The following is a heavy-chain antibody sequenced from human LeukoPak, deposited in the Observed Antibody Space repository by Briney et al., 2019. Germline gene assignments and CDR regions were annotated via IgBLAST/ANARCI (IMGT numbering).Heavy chain of an antibody. CDR3: ARSNDAFDI. CDR1: GFTVSSNY. J-gene: IGHJ3*02. Sequence: GGSLRLSCAASGFTVSSNYMNWVRQAPGKGLEWVSIIYSGGSTFYADSVKGRFTISRDNSKNTLHLQMNSLRAEDTAVYYCARSNDAFDIWGQGTLVTVSS. CDR2: IYSGGST. V-gene: IGHV3-53*01. D-gene: IGHD5/OR15-5a*01.